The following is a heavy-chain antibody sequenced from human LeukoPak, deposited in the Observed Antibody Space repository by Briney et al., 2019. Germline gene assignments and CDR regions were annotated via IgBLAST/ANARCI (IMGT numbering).Heavy chain of an antibody. CDR2: IIPIFGTA. J-gene: IGHJ4*02. D-gene: IGHD7-27*01. Sequence: GASVKVSCTASGGTFSSYAISWVRQAPGQGLEWMGGIIPIFGTANYAQKFQGRVTITTDESTSTAYMELSSLRSEDTAVYYCAGRANWGSEDYWGQGTLVTVSS. CDR1: GGTFSSYA. V-gene: IGHV1-69*05. CDR3: AGRANWGSEDY.